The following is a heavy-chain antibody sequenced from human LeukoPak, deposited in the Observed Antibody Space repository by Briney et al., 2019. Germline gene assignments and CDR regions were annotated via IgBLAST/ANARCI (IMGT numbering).Heavy chain of an antibody. CDR1: GFTFSSYS. V-gene: IGHV3-48*01. CDR3: ARGYGDYVDWFDP. J-gene: IGHJ5*02. D-gene: IGHD4-17*01. CDR2: ISSSSSTI. Sequence: PGGSLRLSCAASGFTFSSYSMNWVRQAPGKGLEWVSYISSSSSTIYYAASVKGRFTISRDNAKNSLYLQMNSLRAEDTAVYYCARGYGDYVDWFDPWGQGTLVTVSS.